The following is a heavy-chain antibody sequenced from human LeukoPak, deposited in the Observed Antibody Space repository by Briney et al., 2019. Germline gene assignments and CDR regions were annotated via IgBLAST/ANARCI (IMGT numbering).Heavy chain of an antibody. CDR1: GYSFTSYW. CDR3: ARHAGDTAMVGYFDL. D-gene: IGHD5-18*01. V-gene: IGHV5-51*01. Sequence: GESLKIFCKGSGYSFTSYWIGWVRQMPGKGLESMGVIYPGDSDTRYSPSFQGQVTISADKSISTAYLQWSSLKASDTAMYYCARHAGDTAMVGYFDLWGRGTLVTVSS. J-gene: IGHJ2*01. CDR2: IYPGDSDT.